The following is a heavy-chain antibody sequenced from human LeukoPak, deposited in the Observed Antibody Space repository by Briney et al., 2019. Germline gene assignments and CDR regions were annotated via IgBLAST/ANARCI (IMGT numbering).Heavy chain of an antibody. Sequence: GGSLRLSCAASGFTFSSYATSWVRQAPGKGLEWVSAISGSGGSTYYADSVKGRFTIPRDNSKNTLYLQMNSLRAEDTAVYYCAKDRWSSTSMRWFDPWGQGTLVTVSS. V-gene: IGHV3-23*01. J-gene: IGHJ5*02. CDR2: ISGSGGST. D-gene: IGHD2-2*01. CDR1: GFTFSSYA. CDR3: AKDRWSSTSMRWFDP.